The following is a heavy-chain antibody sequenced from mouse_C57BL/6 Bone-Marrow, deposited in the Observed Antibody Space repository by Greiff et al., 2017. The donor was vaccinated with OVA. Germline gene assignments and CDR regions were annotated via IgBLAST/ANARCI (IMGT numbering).Heavy chain of an antibody. CDR2: IYPGDGDT. D-gene: IGHD2-5*01. CDR1: GYAFSSSW. J-gene: IGHJ1*03. CDR3: ARSRYSNSDWYFDV. V-gene: IGHV1-82*01. Sequence: QVQLQQSGPELVKPGASVKISCKASGYAFSSSWMNWVKQRPGKGLEWIGRIYPGDGDTNYNGKFKGKATLTADKSSSTAYMQLSSLTSEDSAVYFCARSRYSNSDWYFDVWGTGTTVTVSS.